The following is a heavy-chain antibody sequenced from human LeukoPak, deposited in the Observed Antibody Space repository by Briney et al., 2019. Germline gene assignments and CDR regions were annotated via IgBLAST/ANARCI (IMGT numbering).Heavy chain of an antibody. CDR3: ARDPPSVLGYYYGMDV. J-gene: IGHJ6*02. Sequence: ASVKLSCKASGYTFTSYGISWVRQAPGQGLEWMGWISAYNGNTNYAQKLQGRVTMTTDTSTSTAYMELRSLRSDDTAVYYCARDPPSVLGYYYGMDVWGQGTTVTVSS. CDR2: ISAYNGNT. V-gene: IGHV1-18*01. D-gene: IGHD3-16*01. CDR1: GYTFTSYG.